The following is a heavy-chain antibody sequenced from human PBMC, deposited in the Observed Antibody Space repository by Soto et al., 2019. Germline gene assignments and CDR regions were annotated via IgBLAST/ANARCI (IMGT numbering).Heavy chain of an antibody. CDR1: GGSMRRGDYY. CDR2: IYYSGST. J-gene: IGHJ6*04. V-gene: IGHV4-30-4*01. Sequence: SETLSHTCTVSGGSMRRGDYYGCWIRQPPGKGLEWIGYIYYSGSTYYNPSLDSRITISVDTSKNQFSLKLSSVTDADTAVYYCAREGLRYYDIEVSGKGTMVTVS. CDR3: AREGLRYYDIEV. D-gene: IGHD2-21*02.